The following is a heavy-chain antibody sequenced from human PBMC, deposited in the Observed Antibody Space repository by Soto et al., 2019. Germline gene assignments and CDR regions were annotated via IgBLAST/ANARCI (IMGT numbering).Heavy chain of an antibody. CDR1: GASLSTSNW. CDR3: ARGPRSGSYSVDGFDV. CDR2: IYHSGST. J-gene: IGHJ3*01. V-gene: IGHV4-4*02. Sequence: QVQLQQSGPGLVNPSGTLSLTCVVSGASLSTSNWWSWVRQPPGKGLEWIGEIYHSGSTTYSPSLKSRVSMSVDKSRNQFSLRLTNVTAADTAIYYCARGPRSGSYSVDGFDVWGQGTVVTVSS. D-gene: IGHD1-26*01.